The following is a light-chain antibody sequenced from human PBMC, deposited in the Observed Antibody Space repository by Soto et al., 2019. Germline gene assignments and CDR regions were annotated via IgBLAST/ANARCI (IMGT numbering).Light chain of an antibody. J-gene: IGKJ5*01. CDR2: CAS. CDR3: QQHGSAPST. Sequence: IVLTQSAGTLSFCPGERATLSCMASRRFXNNYLAGDPQKPGQTPRLLXACASSTATGSPDRLSGSGSETDFTLTISRLEPEDFAVYYCQQHGSAPSTFGQGTRLEIK. V-gene: IGKV3-20*01. CDR1: RRFXNNY.